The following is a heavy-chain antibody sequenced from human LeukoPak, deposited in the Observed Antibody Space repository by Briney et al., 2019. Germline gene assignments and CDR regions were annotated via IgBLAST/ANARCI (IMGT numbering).Heavy chain of an antibody. J-gene: IGHJ4*02. CDR1: GYSFTSYW. CDR3: ARPTGGYDFWSGYYYFDY. Sequence: PGESLKISCKGSGYSFTSYWIGWVRQMPGKGLEWMGIIYPGDSDTRYSPSFQGQVTISAEKSISTAYLQWSSLKASDTAMYYCARPTGGYDFWSGYYYFDYWGQGTLVTVSS. CDR2: IYPGDSDT. V-gene: IGHV5-51*01. D-gene: IGHD3-3*01.